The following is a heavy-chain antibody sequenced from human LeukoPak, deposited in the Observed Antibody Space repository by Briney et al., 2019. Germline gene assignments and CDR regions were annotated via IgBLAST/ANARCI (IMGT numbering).Heavy chain of an antibody. Sequence: GASVKVSCKASGYTFTSYDINWVRQATGQGLEWMGWMNPNSGNTGYAQKFQGRVTMTRNTSISTAYMELSSLRSEDTAVYYCARRYCSTSCHYFDYWGQGTLVTVSS. CDR1: GYTFTSYD. CDR3: ARRYCSTSCHYFDY. D-gene: IGHD2-2*01. J-gene: IGHJ4*02. V-gene: IGHV1-8*01. CDR2: MNPNSGNT.